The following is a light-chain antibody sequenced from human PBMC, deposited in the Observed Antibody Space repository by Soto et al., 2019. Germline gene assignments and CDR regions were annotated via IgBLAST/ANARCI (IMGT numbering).Light chain of an antibody. Sequence: EILMTQSPATLSVSPGERVTLSCRASQSVSRNLAWYQQKPGQAPKLLIYGVSTRATGIPARISGSGSETQFTLTISTLQSEDFGFYYCQQYNKWPLTFVGGTKVEIK. CDR3: QQYNKWPLT. CDR2: GVS. J-gene: IGKJ4*01. V-gene: IGKV3-15*01. CDR1: QSVSRN.